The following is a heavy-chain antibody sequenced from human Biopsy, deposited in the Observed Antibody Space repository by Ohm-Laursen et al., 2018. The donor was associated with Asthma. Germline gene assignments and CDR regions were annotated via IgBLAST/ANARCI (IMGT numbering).Heavy chain of an antibody. CDR3: ARDGPVGAPSDY. J-gene: IGHJ4*02. CDR1: GYPFIGYH. Sequence: ASVKVSCKASGYPFIGYHIHWMRQAPGQGLEWMGRINPNSGATNYAQKFQGRVTMTRDTSISTAYMELRSLRSDGTAVYYCARDGPVGAPSDYWGQGTLVTVSS. CDR2: INPNSGAT. D-gene: IGHD1-26*01. V-gene: IGHV1-2*06.